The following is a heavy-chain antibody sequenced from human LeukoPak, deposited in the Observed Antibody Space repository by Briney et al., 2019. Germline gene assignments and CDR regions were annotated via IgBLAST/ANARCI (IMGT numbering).Heavy chain of an antibody. J-gene: IGHJ5*02. D-gene: IGHD2-21*02. CDR1: GGSISSYY. Sequence: SETLSLTCTVSGGSISSYYWSWIRQPAGKGLEWIGRIYTSGSTNYNPSLKSRVTMSVDTSKNQFSLKLSSVTAADTAVYYCARDWHIVVVTARRGNWFDPWGQGTLVTVSS. V-gene: IGHV4-4*07. CDR3: ARDWHIVVVTARRGNWFDP. CDR2: IYTSGST.